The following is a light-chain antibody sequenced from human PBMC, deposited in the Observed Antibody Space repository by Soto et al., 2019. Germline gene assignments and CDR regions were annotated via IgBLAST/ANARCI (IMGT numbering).Light chain of an antibody. CDR1: QSLLHSNGYNY. CDR2: LGS. V-gene: IGKV2-28*01. Sequence: DIVMTQSPLSLPVTPGEPASISCRSSQSLLHSNGYNYLDWYLQKPGQSPQLLIYLGSNRDSGVPDRFSGSGSDTDFTLKISRVEAEDVGVYYCMQALQTPRFTFGPGTKVDIK. J-gene: IGKJ3*01. CDR3: MQALQTPRFT.